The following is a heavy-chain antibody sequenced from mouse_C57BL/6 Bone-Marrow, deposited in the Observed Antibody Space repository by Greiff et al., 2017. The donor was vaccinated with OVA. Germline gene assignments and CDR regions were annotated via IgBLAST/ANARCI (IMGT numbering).Heavy chain of an antibody. CDR3: ARSDYGSSYFDY. V-gene: IGHV1-55*01. D-gene: IGHD1-1*01. J-gene: IGHJ2*01. Sequence: VQLQQPGAELVKPGASVKMSCKASGYTFTSYWITWVKQRPGQGLEWIGDIYPGSGSTNYNEKFKSKATLTVDKPSSTAYMQLSSLTSEDSAVYYCARSDYGSSYFDYWGQGTTLTVSS. CDR1: GYTFTSYW. CDR2: IYPGSGST.